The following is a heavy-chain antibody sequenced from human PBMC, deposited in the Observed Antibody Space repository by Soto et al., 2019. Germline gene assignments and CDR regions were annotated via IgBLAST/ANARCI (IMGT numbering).Heavy chain of an antibody. D-gene: IGHD1-1*01. V-gene: IGHV3-11*01. Sequence: ESGGGLVTPGGSLRLSCAASGFTFSDYYMSWIRQAPGKGLEWVSYISSSGSTIYYADSVKGRFTISRDNAKNSLYLQMNSLRAEDTAVYYCARDLPNTTGTTTFYYYYYMDVWGKGTTVTVSS. CDR1: GFTFSDYY. CDR2: ISSSGSTI. CDR3: ARDLPNTTGTTTFYYYYYMDV. J-gene: IGHJ6*03.